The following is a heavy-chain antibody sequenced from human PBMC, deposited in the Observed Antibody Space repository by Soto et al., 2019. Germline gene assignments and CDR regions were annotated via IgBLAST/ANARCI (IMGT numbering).Heavy chain of an antibody. CDR1: GGSISSGDYY. D-gene: IGHD2-2*01. Sequence: TVSGGSISSGDYYWSWIRQPPGKGLEWIGYIYYSGSTYYNPSLKSRVTISVDTSKNQFSLKLSSVTAADTAVYYCAREGRPAAFPYYYYGMDVWGQGTTVTVSS. J-gene: IGHJ6*02. CDR2: IYYSGST. V-gene: IGHV4-30-4*01. CDR3: AREGRPAAFPYYYYGMDV.